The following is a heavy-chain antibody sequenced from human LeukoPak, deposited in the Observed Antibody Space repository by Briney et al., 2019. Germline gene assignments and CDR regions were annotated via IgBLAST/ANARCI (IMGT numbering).Heavy chain of an antibody. D-gene: IGHD3-10*01. V-gene: IGHV1-18*01. J-gene: IGHJ4*02. CDR3: ARIRLLSPKRLLDV. Sequence: ASVKVSCQSSGYTFTSYGISWVRPAPGQGLEGMGWICAYNGNTNYAQKLQGRVTMTTDTSTSTAYMELRSLRSDDAAVYYCARIRLLSPKRLLDVWGQGTLVTVSS. CDR1: GYTFTSYG. CDR2: ICAYNGNT.